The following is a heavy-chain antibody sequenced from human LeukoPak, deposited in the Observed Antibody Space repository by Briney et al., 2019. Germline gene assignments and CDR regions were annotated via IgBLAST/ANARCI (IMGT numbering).Heavy chain of an antibody. J-gene: IGHJ4*02. CDR3: AREFEATGFWALDY. V-gene: IGHV3-74*01. CDR2: MNNDGRVI. D-gene: IGHD3-16*01. Sequence: GGSLRLSCTVSGLXFNTYWMHWVRQAPGKGLVWVSRMNNDGRVISYADSVKGRFTISRDNAKNTLYLQMNSLRAEDTAVYYCAREFEATGFWALDYWGQGTLVTASS. CDR1: GLXFNTYW.